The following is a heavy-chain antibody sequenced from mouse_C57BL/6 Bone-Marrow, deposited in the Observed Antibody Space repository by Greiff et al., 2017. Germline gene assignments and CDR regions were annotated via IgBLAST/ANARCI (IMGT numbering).Heavy chain of an antibody. J-gene: IGHJ2*01. CDR1: GYAFSSSW. Sequence: QVQLQQSGPELVKPGASVKISCKASGYAFSSSWMNWVKQRPGKGLEWIGRIYPGDGDTNYNGKFKGKATLTADKSSSTAYMQLSSLTSEDSAVYFCARLRLRRGYWGQGTTLTVSS. CDR2: IYPGDGDT. V-gene: IGHV1-82*01. D-gene: IGHD2-4*01. CDR3: ARLRLRRGY.